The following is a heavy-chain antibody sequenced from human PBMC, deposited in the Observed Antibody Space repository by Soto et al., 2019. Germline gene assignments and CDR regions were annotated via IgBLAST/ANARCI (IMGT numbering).Heavy chain of an antibody. D-gene: IGHD3-3*01. Sequence: EVQLLESGGGLVQPGGSLRLSCAASGCTFRSYAMSWVRQAPGKGLEWVSAISDSGANTYYPDSVKGRFTISRDNSKNTLYLQMNSLRAEDTAVYYCATDGEWLFNFDYWGQGTLVTVSS. J-gene: IGHJ4*02. CDR3: ATDGEWLFNFDY. CDR1: GCTFRSYA. CDR2: ISDSGANT. V-gene: IGHV3-23*01.